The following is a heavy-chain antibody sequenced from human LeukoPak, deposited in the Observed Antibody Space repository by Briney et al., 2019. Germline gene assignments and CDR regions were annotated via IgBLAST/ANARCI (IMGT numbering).Heavy chain of an antibody. CDR1: GFTFSSYE. V-gene: IGHV3-48*03. J-gene: IGHJ4*02. Sequence: GGSLRLYCAASGFTFSSYEMNWVRQAPGKGLEGVSYISSSGSTIYYADSVKGRFTITSDNAKNSLYMQMNSLRAEDTAVYYCARASGEYFDWPRPTYFDYWGQGTLVTVSS. CDR3: ARASGEYFDWPRPTYFDY. D-gene: IGHD3-9*01. CDR2: ISSSGSTI.